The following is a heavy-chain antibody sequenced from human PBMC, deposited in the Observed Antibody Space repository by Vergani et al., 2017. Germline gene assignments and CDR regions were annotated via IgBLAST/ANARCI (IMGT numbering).Heavy chain of an antibody. V-gene: IGHV3-9*01. CDR2: INWNSDSI. CDR3: SNSVIAGNVGVAYFGMYV. J-gene: IGHJ6*02. D-gene: IGHD2/OR15-2a*01. CDR1: GFTFDDYA. Sequence: EVQLLESGGGLVQPGGSLRLSCAASGFTFDDYAMHWVRQAPGKGLEWVSGINWNSDSIAYADSVKGRFTISRDKSQNTVNLQMNSLRTEDTAVYFCSNSVIAGNVGVAYFGMYVWGRGTTVTVSS.